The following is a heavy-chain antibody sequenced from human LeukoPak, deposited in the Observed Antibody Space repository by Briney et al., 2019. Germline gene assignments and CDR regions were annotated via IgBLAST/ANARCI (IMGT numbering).Heavy chain of an antibody. Sequence: PSETLSLTCTVSGGSISSDYWSWIRQPPGKGLEWIGYISYSGSTDYNPSLKSRVTISVDTSKNQFSLKLSSVTAADTAVYYCARDKQPGDYWGQGTLVTVSS. V-gene: IGHV4-59*01. CDR1: GGSISSDY. CDR2: ISYSGST. CDR3: ARDKQPGDY. D-gene: IGHD5-18*01. J-gene: IGHJ4*02.